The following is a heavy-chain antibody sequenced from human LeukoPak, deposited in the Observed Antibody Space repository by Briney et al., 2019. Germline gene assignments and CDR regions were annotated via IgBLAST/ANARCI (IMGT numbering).Heavy chain of an antibody. CDR2: IYIEGDT. CDR1: GFTFSGNH. Sequence: GGSLRLSCVVSGFTFSGNHINWVRQAPGKGLEWVSVIYIEGDTCYSDSVKGRFTIARDNSKRTVYLQMNSLKPEDTGVYYCARDPRDGYGHFDYWGQGTLVTVSS. CDR3: ARDPRDGYGHFDY. V-gene: IGHV3-53*05. J-gene: IGHJ4*02. D-gene: IGHD5-24*01.